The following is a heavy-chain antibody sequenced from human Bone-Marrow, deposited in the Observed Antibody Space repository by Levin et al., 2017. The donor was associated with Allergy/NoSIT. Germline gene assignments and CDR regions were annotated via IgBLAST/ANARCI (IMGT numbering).Heavy chain of an antibody. V-gene: IGHV3-11*01. D-gene: IGHD2-21*01. CDR2: ISPATTTI. CDR1: GFPFSDYY. Sequence: GGSLRLSCAASGFPFSDYYMGWVRQTPGKGLEWVSYISPATTTIVYADSVKGRFTIPRDNAKKSLFLQITRLRAEDTAVYYCATYFRDYYYCGSWGQGTLVTVSS. CDR3: ATYFRDYYYCGS. J-gene: IGHJ5*02.